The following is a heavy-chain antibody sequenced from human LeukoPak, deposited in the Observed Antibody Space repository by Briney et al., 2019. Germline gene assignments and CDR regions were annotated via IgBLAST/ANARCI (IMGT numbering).Heavy chain of an antibody. D-gene: IGHD1-26*01. V-gene: IGHV4-34*01. CDR3: ATTTIRLGY. CDR2: INHSGST. J-gene: IGHJ4*02. CDR1: GGFFSGYY. Sequence: SETLSLTCAVYGGFFSGYYWSWIRQPPGKGLEWIGEINHSGSTNYNPSLKSRVTISVDTSKNQFSLKLSSVTAADTAVYYCATTTIRLGYWGQGTLVTVSS.